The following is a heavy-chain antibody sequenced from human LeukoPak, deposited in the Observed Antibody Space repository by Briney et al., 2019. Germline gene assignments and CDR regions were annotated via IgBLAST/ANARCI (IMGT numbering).Heavy chain of an antibody. D-gene: IGHD4-17*01. Sequence: GGSLRLSCAASGFTFSSYAMHWVRQAPGKGLEWVAVISYDGSNKYYADSAKGRFTISRDNSKNTLYLQMNSLRAEDTAVYYCARDSATVTPFYFDYWGQGTLVTVSS. CDR1: GFTFSSYA. CDR2: ISYDGSNK. J-gene: IGHJ4*02. CDR3: ARDSATVTPFYFDY. V-gene: IGHV3-30*04.